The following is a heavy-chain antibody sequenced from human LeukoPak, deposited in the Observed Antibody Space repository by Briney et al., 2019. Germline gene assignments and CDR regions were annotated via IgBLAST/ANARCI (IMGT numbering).Heavy chain of an antibody. J-gene: IGHJ4*02. CDR2: INPSGGST. CDR3: ASIGYTYGQYYFDF. CDR1: GYTFTTYY. V-gene: IGHV1-46*01. Sequence: ASVKVSCKASGYTFTTYYMHWVRQAPGQGLEWMGIINPSGGSTSYAQKFQGRVTMTRDTSTRTVYMELSSLRSEDTAVYYCASIGYTYGQYYFDFWGQGTLVTVSS. D-gene: IGHD5-18*01.